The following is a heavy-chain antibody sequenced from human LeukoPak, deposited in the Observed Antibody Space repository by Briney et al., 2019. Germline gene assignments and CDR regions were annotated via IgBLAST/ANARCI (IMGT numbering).Heavy chain of an antibody. J-gene: IGHJ4*02. CDR2: FDPEDGET. V-gene: IGHV1-24*01. D-gene: IGHD3-10*01. CDR3: ARDYGSGSYLGLFDY. CDR1: GYTLTELS. Sequence: ASVKVSCKVSGYTLTELSMHWVRQAPGKGLEWMGGFDPEDGETIYAQKFQGRVTMTEDTSTDTAYMELSSLRSEDTAVYYCARDYGSGSYLGLFDYWGQGTLVTVSS.